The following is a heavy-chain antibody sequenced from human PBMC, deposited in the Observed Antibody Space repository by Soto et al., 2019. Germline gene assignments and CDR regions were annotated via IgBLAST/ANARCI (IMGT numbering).Heavy chain of an antibody. J-gene: IGHJ4*02. Sequence: GSLRLSCAASGFTFSSYAMSWVRQAPGKGLEWVSAISGSGGSTYYADSVKGRFTISRDNSKNTLYLQMNSLRAEDTAVYYCAKASSRGVVPFYFDYWGQGTLVTVSS. CDR1: GFTFSSYA. D-gene: IGHD3-10*01. CDR3: AKASSRGVVPFYFDY. V-gene: IGHV3-23*01. CDR2: ISGSGGST.